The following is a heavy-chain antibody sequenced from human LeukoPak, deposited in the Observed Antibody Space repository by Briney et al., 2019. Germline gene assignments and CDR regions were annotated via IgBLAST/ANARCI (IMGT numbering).Heavy chain of an antibody. D-gene: IGHD3-22*01. CDR3: ARVAYYDSSGLNWFDP. Sequence: PSETLSLTCTVSGGSISSYYWSWLRQPPGKGLEWIGYIYSSGSTNSNPSLKSRVTISLDTSKNQFSLKLSSVTAADTAVYYCARVAYYDSSGLNWFDPWGQGTLVTVSS. CDR2: IYSSGST. J-gene: IGHJ5*02. CDR1: GGSISSYY. V-gene: IGHV4-59*01.